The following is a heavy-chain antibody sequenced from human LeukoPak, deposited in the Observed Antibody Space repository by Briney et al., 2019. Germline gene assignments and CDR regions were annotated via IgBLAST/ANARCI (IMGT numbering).Heavy chain of an antibody. CDR2: ISTSGRAT. V-gene: IGHV3-23*01. CDR1: GFAFSTYA. D-gene: IGHD5/OR15-5a*01. J-gene: IGHJ4*02. Sequence: PGGSLRLSCGASGFAFSTYAMMCVRQAPEKGLQWVSTISTSGRATYYADSVEGRFTISRDNSKNTLYLQMNSLRADDTAVYYCAKARGSCVYEQFDYWGQGTQVTVSP. CDR3: AKARGSCVYEQFDY.